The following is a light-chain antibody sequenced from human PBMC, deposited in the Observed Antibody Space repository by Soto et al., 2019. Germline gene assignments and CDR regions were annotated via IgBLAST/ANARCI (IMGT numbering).Light chain of an antibody. CDR2: EVS. V-gene: IGLV2-14*01. CDR3: SSYTSRSTYV. Sequence: QSALTQPASVSGSPGQSITISCTGTSSDVGVYNFVSWSQQHPGKAPKLMIYEVSHRVSGVSDRFSASKSGNTASLTISGLQPGDEADYYCSSYTSRSTYVFGTGTKLTVL. J-gene: IGLJ1*01. CDR1: SSDVGVYNF.